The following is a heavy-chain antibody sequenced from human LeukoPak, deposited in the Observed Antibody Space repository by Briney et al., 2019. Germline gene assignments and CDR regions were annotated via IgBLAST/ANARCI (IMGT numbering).Heavy chain of an antibody. D-gene: IGHD3-3*01. J-gene: IGHJ3*02. V-gene: IGHV1-69*05. CDR3: ARDSNYDFWSGYFDAFDI. CDR1: GGTFSSYA. Sequence: GASVKVSCKASGGTFSSYAISWVRQAPGQGLEWMGGIIPIFGTANYAQKLQGRVTMTTDTSTSTAYMELRSLRSDDTAVYFCARDSNYDFWSGYFDAFDIWGQGTMVTVSS. CDR2: IIPIFGTA.